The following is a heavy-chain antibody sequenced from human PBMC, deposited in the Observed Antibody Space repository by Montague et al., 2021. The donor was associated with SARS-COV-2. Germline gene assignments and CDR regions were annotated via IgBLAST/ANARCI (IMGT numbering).Heavy chain of an antibody. Sequence: SETLSLTCAVYGGSLSGDHWSWIRQPPGKGLEWIGEVNHSGHTNYNVSLKSRVTMSVDTSKSQFSLKVRSVTAADTAVYYCARGRVGVGARLRYYLDEWGQGTPVTVSS. CDR2: VNHSGHT. D-gene: IGHD1-26*01. J-gene: IGHJ4*02. CDR3: ARGRVGVGARLRYYLDE. CDR1: GGSLSGDH. V-gene: IGHV4-34*01.